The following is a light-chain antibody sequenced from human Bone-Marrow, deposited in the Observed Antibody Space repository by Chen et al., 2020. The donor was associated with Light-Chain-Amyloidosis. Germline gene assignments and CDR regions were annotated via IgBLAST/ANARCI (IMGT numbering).Light chain of an antibody. CDR2: DVL. J-gene: IGLJ2*01. V-gene: IGLV2-11*01. Sequence: QSALTQPRSVSGSPGQSITISCTGTTTDVGLHNYVSWYQQFPGKVPKLIIYDVLKRPPGVPDRFSGSKSGNTASLTISSLQAEDEADYYCCSLADTSTAFFGGGTRLTVL. CDR3: CSLADTSTAF. CDR1: TTDVGLHNY.